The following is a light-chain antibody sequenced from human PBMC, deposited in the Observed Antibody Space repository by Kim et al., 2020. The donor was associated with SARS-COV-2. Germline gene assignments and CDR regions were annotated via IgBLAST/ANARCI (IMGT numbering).Light chain of an antibody. CDR3: QQYYSTPLT. V-gene: IGKV4-1*01. Sequence: DIVMTQSPDSLAVSLGERATINCKSSQSVLYSSRNKNYLAWYQQKPGQPPNLLISWASTRESGVPDRFSGSGSGTDFTLTISSLQAEDVAVYYCQQYYSTPLTFGGGTKVDIK. J-gene: IGKJ4*02. CDR1: QSVLYSSRNKNY. CDR2: WAS.